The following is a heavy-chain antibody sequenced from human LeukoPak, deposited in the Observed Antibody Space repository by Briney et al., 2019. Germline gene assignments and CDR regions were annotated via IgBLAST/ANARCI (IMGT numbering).Heavy chain of an antibody. J-gene: IGHJ6*04. CDR3: ARDRGLPMVRGTSGEMDV. V-gene: IGHV3-48*01. CDR2: ISSSSSTI. CDR1: GFTFSSYS. Sequence: AGGSLRLSCAASGFTFSSYSMNWVRQAPGKGLEWVSYISSSSSTIYYADSVKGRFTISRDNAKNSLYLQMNSLRAEDTAVYYCARDRGLPMVRGTSGEMDVWGKGTTVTISS. D-gene: IGHD3-10*01.